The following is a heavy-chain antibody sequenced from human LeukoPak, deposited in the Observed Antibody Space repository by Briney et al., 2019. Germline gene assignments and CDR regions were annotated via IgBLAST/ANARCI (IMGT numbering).Heavy chain of an antibody. D-gene: IGHD3-16*01. CDR3: ARIMITFGGRFDP. Sequence: PSETLSLTCTVSGGSISSYFWSWIRQPPGKGLEWIGYIFYNGSTNYNPSLKSRVTISVDTSKNQFSLKLSSVTAADTAVYYCARIMITFGGRFDPWGQGTLVTVSS. CDR1: GGSISSYF. J-gene: IGHJ5*02. CDR2: IFYNGST. V-gene: IGHV4-59*01.